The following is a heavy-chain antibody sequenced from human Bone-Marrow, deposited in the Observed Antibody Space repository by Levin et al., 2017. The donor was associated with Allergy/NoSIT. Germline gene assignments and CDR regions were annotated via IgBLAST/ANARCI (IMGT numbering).Heavy chain of an antibody. V-gene: IGHV1-46*01. CDR1: GYTFTSYY. J-gene: IGHJ4*02. Sequence: PAASVKVSCKASGYTFTSYYMHWVRQAPGQGLEWMGTINPNGGSTSYAQKFQGRVTMTRDTSTSTVYMELSSLRSEDTAVYYCARDARGLLWFRELDYWGQGTLVTVSS. CDR2: INPNGGST. CDR3: ARDARGLLWFRELDY. D-gene: IGHD3-10*01.